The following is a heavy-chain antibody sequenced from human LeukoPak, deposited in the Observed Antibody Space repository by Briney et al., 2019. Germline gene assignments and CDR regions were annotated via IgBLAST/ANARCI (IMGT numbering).Heavy chain of an antibody. CDR2: ISAYNGNT. J-gene: IGHJ5*02. CDR1: GYSFTTFG. V-gene: IGHV1-18*01. CDR3: ARGDIVVVPAAMRVGFDP. Sequence: AASVKVSCKASGYSFTTFGITWVRQAPGQGLEWMGWISAYNGNTNYAQKLQGRVTMTTDTSTSTAYMELSRLRSDDTAVYYCARGDIVVVPAAMRVGFDPWGQGTLVTVSS. D-gene: IGHD2-2*01.